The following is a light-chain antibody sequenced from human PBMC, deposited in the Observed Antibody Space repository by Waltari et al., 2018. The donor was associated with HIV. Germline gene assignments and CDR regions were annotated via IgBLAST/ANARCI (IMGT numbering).Light chain of an antibody. CDR1: QSVLYSSNNKNY. Sequence: DLVMTQSPASLAVSLGERATINCKSSQSVLYSSNNKNYLAWYQQKPGQPPKLLIYWASTRESGVPDRFSGSGSGTDFTLTISSLQAEDVAVYYCQQYHSTPQTFGQGTKLEIK. CDR2: WAS. V-gene: IGKV4-1*01. CDR3: QQYHSTPQT. J-gene: IGKJ2*01.